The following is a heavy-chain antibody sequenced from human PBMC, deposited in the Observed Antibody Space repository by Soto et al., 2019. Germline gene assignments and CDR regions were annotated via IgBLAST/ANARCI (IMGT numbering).Heavy chain of an antibody. J-gene: IGHJ6*02. CDR2: ISYDGSNK. V-gene: IGHV3-30-3*01. CDR1: GFTFSSYA. Sequence: PGGSLRLSCAASGFTFSSYAMHWVRQAPGKGLEWVAVISYDGSNKYYADSVKGRFTISRDNSKNTLYMQMNSLRAEDTAVYYCARRLREFFVHGMDVWAQVTMAIVSS. D-gene: IGHD5-18*01. CDR3: ARRLREFFVHGMDV.